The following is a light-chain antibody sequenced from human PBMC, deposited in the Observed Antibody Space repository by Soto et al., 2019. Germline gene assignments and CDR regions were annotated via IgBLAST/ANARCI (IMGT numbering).Light chain of an antibody. CDR2: GAS. V-gene: IGKV3-11*01. J-gene: IGKJ3*01. Sequence: VLTQSPDSLSLSPGERATLSCRANQYISTKLAWYQQKPGQAPRLLFSGASNRATGIPARFSGGGSGTDFTLTISSLEPEDFAVYYCQQRSNWPLTFGPGTKVDIK. CDR1: QYISTK. CDR3: QQRSNWPLT.